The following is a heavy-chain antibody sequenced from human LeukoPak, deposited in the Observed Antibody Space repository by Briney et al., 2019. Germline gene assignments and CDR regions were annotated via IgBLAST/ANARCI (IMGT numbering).Heavy chain of an antibody. CDR3: AKVLFPRSSSRCYPGGFDY. D-gene: IGHD2-2*01. CDR1: GFTFDDYA. Sequence: PGGSLRLSCAASGFTFDDYAMHWVRQAPGKGLEWVSGISWNRGSIGYADSVKGRFTISRNNAKNFLYLQMNSLRAEDTALYYCAKVLFPRSSSRCYPGGFDYWGQGTLVTVSS. CDR2: ISWNRGSI. J-gene: IGHJ4*02. V-gene: IGHV3-9*01.